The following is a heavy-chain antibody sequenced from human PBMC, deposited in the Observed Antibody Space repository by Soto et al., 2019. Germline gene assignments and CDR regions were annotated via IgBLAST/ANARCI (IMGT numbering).Heavy chain of an antibody. CDR1: GGSISSYY. D-gene: IGHD5-12*01. V-gene: IGHV4-4*07. CDR2: IYTSGST. Sequence: ETLSLTCTVSGGSISSYYWSWIRQPAGKGLEWIGRIYTSGSTNYNPSLKSRVTMSVDTSKNQFSLKLSSVTAADTAVYYCARASDGYNQNYYYYGMDVWGQGTTVTVSS. CDR3: ARASDGYNQNYYYYGMDV. J-gene: IGHJ6*02.